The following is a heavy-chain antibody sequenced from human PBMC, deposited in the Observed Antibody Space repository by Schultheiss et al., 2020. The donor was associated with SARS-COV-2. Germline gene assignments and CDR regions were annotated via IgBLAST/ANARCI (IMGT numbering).Heavy chain of an antibody. Sequence: GGSLRLSCAASGFTFSNAWMSWVRQAPGKGLEWVAVISYDGSNKYYADSVKGRFTISRDNSKNTLSLQMNSLRPEDTAMYYCARGRMGFDPWGQGTLVTVSS. D-gene: IGHD1-14*01. J-gene: IGHJ5*02. CDR3: ARGRMGFDP. CDR1: GFTFSNAW. CDR2: ISYDGSNK. V-gene: IGHV3-30-3*01.